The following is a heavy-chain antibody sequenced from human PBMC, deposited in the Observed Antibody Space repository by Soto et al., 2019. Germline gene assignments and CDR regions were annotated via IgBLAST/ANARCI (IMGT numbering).Heavy chain of an antibody. CDR3: AKYGRGSYLDY. CDR2: ISENGVRT. D-gene: IGHD3-10*01. Sequence: GGSLRLSCAASGFTLNNYALGWVRQDPGKGLEWVSYISENGVRTAYADSVEGRFTISRDDSENTLYLQMDSLRTEDTAIYFCAKYGRGSYLDYSGQGTLVNVSS. CDR1: GFTLNNYA. J-gene: IGHJ4*01. V-gene: IGHV3-23*01.